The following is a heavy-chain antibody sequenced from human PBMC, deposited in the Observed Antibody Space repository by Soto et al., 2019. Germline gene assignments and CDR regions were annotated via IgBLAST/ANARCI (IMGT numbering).Heavy chain of an antibody. CDR1: GFTFSSYG. Sequence: PGGSLRLSCAASGFTFSSYGMHWVRQAPGKGLEWVAVISYDGSNKYYADSVKGRFTISRDNSKNTLYLQMNSLRAEDTAVYYCAKGAQVVVAATVAHWGKGTLVTVAS. V-gene: IGHV3-30*18. CDR3: AKGAQVVVAATVAH. CDR2: ISYDGSNK. D-gene: IGHD2-15*01. J-gene: IGHJ4*02.